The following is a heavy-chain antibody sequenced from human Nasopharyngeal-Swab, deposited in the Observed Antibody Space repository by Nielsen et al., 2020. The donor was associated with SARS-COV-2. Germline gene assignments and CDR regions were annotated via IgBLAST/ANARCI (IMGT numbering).Heavy chain of an antibody. CDR2: FDPEDGET. Sequence: ASVKASCKVSGDTLTVLSMHWARQAPGKGLEWMGGFDPEDGETIYAQKFQGRVTTTEDTSTDTAYMELSSLRSEDTAVYYCATDLRYCTNGVCYTKAADAFDIWGQGTMVTVSS. V-gene: IGHV1-24*01. D-gene: IGHD2-8*01. J-gene: IGHJ3*02. CDR1: GDTLTVLS. CDR3: ATDLRYCTNGVCYTKAADAFDI.